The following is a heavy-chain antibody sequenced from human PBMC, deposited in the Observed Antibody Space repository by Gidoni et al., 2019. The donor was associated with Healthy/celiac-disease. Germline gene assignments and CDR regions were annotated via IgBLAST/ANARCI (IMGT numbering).Heavy chain of an antibody. CDR3: ARGGAAAVLYYYGMDV. J-gene: IGHJ6*02. CDR1: GFTFSSYA. Sequence: QVQLVESGGGVVQPGRSLRLSCAASGFTFSSYAMHWVRQAPGKGLEWVAFISYDGINKYYADSVKGRFTISRDNSKNTLYLQMNSLRAEDTAVYYCARGGAAAVLYYYGMDVWGQGTTVTVSS. CDR2: ISYDGINK. V-gene: IGHV3-30*01. D-gene: IGHD6-13*01.